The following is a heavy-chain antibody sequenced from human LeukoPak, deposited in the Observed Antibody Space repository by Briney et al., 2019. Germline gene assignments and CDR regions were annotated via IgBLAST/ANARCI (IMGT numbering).Heavy chain of an antibody. V-gene: IGHV3-7*01. J-gene: IGHJ6*03. CDR1: GFTFSSYW. CDR2: IKQDGSEK. CDR3: ARDVMVRGASGPYYYYMNV. Sequence: PGGSLRLSCAASGFTFSSYWMSWVRQAPGKGLEWVANIKQDGSEKYYVDSVKGRFTISRDNAKNSLYLQMNSLRAEDTAVYYCARDVMVRGASGPYYYYMNVWGKGTTVTVSS. D-gene: IGHD3-10*01.